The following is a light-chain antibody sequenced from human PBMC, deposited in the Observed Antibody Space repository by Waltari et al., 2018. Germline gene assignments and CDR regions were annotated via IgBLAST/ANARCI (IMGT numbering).Light chain of an antibody. CDR3: QQGFTSPRT. V-gene: IGKV1-39*01. CDR1: LDIKNY. CDR2: YST. Sequence: DIPMSQSPSSLSTSVGDRVTITCRASLDIKNYLNWYQQKPDNAPKLLIYYSTSLTSGVPSRFSGSGSWTEFTLTISSLQPEDFVTYYCQQGFTSPRTFGQGTTVEIK. J-gene: IGKJ1*01.